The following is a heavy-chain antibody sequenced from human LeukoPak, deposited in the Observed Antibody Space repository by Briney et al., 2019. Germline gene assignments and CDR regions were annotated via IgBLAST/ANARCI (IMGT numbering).Heavy chain of an antibody. J-gene: IGHJ4*02. D-gene: IGHD6-19*01. Sequence: GGSLRPSCAASEFTFFTYWMTWVRQAPGKGLEWVANIKQDGSEKYYVDSVKGRFTISRDNAKNSLYLQMNSLRVEDTAVYYCARQIGGGWSFDYWGQGTLVTVSS. V-gene: IGHV3-7*01. CDR1: EFTFFTYW. CDR2: IKQDGSEK. CDR3: ARQIGGGWSFDY.